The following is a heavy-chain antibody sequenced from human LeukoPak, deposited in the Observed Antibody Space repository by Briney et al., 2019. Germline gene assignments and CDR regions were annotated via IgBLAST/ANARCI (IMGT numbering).Heavy chain of an antibody. CDR2: IFYGGST. V-gene: IGHV4-39*01. CDR3: ARHGRVEGYLDL. CDR1: RGSISSGTSY. D-gene: IGHD1-1*01. J-gene: IGHJ2*01. Sequence: SETLSLTCTVSRGSISSGTSYWGWIRQPPGRGLEWIGSIFYGGSTYYNPSLKSRVTMSVDMSKNQFSLKLSSVAAADTAVYYCARHGRVEGYLDLWGRGTLVTVSS.